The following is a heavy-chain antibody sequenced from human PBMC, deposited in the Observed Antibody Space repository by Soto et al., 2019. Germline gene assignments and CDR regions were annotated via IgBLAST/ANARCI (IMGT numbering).Heavy chain of an antibody. CDR1: GFTFRNNV. Sequence: GALRLSCAASGFTFRNNVLSWVRQAPGKGLDWVSGITGSGRDTYYADSVKGRFTISRDNSKNMVFLQMNSLRAEDTALYYCAKNGLDNSPSAIDSWGPGTLVTVSS. CDR3: AKNGLDNSPSAIDS. D-gene: IGHD2-8*01. J-gene: IGHJ4*02. CDR2: ITGSGRDT. V-gene: IGHV3-23*01.